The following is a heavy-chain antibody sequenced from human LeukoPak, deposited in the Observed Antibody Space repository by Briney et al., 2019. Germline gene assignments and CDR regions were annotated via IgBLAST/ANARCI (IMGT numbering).Heavy chain of an antibody. CDR2: ISSSSSYI. D-gene: IGHD4-17*01. CDR3: ANGYGDLIDY. Sequence: GGSLRLSCAASGFTFSSYSMNWVRQAPGKGLEWVSSISSSSSYIYYADSVKGRFTISGDNAKNSLYLQMNSLRAEDTAVYYCANGYGDLIDYWGQGTLVTVSS. J-gene: IGHJ4*02. V-gene: IGHV3-21*01. CDR1: GFTFSSYS.